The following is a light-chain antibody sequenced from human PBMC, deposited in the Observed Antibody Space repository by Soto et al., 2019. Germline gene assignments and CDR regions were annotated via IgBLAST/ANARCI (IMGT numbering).Light chain of an antibody. CDR1: QSVRSN. J-gene: IGKJ1*01. CDR3: QQYNNWPPWT. CDR2: GAS. V-gene: IGKV3-15*01. Sequence: EIVMTQSPDTLSVSPGERATLSCRASQSVRSNLAWYQQKPAQAPRLLIYGASTRATGIPARFSGSGSGTEFTLTISSLQSEDFAVYYCQQYNNWPPWTFGQGTKVE.